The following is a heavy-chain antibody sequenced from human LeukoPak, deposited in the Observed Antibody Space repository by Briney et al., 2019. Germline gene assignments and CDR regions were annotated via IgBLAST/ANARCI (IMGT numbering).Heavy chain of an antibody. Sequence: ASVKVSCKASGYSFIDYSIHWVRQAPGQGLEWMGWINPNTGGTNCAQKFQGRVTMTRDTSISTVYMELTSLRSDDTAVYYCSSYPGVGFNYWGQGTLVTVSS. V-gene: IGHV1-2*02. J-gene: IGHJ4*02. CDR3: SSYPGVGFNY. CDR1: GYSFIDYS. D-gene: IGHD1-26*01. CDR2: INPNTGGT.